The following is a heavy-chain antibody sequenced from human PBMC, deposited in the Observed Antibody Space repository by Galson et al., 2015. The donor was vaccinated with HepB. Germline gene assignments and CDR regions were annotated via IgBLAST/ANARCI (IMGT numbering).Heavy chain of an antibody. CDR1: AYIFTTYW. CDR3: VIGGRLVFDY. CDR2: IYPDDSDT. Sequence: QSGAEVKKPGESLKISCKGSAYIFTTYWIAWVRQVPGKGLEWMGIIYPDDSDTRYSPSFRGQVTISADKSISTAYLQWSSLRASDTAMYYCVIGGRLVFDYWGQGTLVTVSS. J-gene: IGHJ4*02. V-gene: IGHV5-51*01. D-gene: IGHD3-9*01.